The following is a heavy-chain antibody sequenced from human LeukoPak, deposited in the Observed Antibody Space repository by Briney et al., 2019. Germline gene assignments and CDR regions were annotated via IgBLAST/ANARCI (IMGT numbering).Heavy chain of an antibody. Sequence: GGSLRLSCAASGFTFSSYWMHWVRQAPGKGLVWVSRIKSDGSSINYADSVKGRFTISRDNAKNTLYLQMNSLRAEDTAVYYCAKEGGELWLRGVARKYYFDYWGQGTLVTVSS. CDR3: AKEGGELWLRGVARKYYFDY. J-gene: IGHJ4*02. CDR2: IKSDGSSI. D-gene: IGHD5-18*01. CDR1: GFTFSSYW. V-gene: IGHV3-74*01.